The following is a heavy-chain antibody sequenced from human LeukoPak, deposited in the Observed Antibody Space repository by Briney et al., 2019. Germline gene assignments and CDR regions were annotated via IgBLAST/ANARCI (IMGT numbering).Heavy chain of an antibody. D-gene: IGHD2-15*01. CDR2: IRSKSYGGTT. CDR1: GFTFGDYA. Sequence: GGSLRLSCTASGFTFGDYAMSWFRQAPGKGLEWVGFIRSKSYGGTTEYAASVKGRFTISRDDSKSIAYLQMNSLKTEDTAVYYCTRTTDIVAIFDYWGQGTLVTVSS. CDR3: TRTTDIVAIFDY. J-gene: IGHJ4*02. V-gene: IGHV3-49*03.